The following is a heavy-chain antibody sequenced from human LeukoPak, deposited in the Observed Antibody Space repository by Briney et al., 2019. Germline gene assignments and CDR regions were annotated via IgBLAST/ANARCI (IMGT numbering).Heavy chain of an antibody. D-gene: IGHD3-10*01. Sequence: MTSETLSLTCTVSGGSISSGSYYWTWIRQPAGRGLEWIGHIYTSGRTNYNPSLKSRVTISLDTSKNQFSLKLSSVTAADTAVYYCARGAYYYGSGRVPLDVWGKGTTVAISS. J-gene: IGHJ6*04. CDR1: GGSISSGSYY. V-gene: IGHV4-61*09. CDR3: ARGAYYYGSGRVPLDV. CDR2: IYTSGRT.